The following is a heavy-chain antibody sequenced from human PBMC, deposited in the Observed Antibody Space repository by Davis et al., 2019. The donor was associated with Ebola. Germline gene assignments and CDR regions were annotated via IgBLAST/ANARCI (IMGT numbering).Heavy chain of an antibody. CDR1: GFTFSSYD. Sequence: PGGSLRLSCAASGFTFSSYDMHWVRQATGKGLEWVSAIGTAGDTYYPGSVKGRFTISRENAKNSLYLQMNSLRAGDTAVYYCARDRFDFWRDYYYGMDVWGKGTTVTVSS. CDR2: IGTAGDT. D-gene: IGHD3-3*01. CDR3: ARDRFDFWRDYYYGMDV. V-gene: IGHV3-13*01. J-gene: IGHJ6*04.